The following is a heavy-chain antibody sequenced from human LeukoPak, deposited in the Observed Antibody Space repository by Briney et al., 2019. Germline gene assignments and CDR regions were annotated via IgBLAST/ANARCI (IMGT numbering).Heavy chain of an antibody. D-gene: IGHD6-19*01. CDR1: GFTFDDYA. Sequence: GGSLRLPCAASGFTFDDYAMHWVRQAPGRGLEWVSGISWNSGSIGYADSVKGRFTISRDNAKNSLYLQMNSLRAEDTALYYCANSIAVAGTLAHFQHWGQGTLVTVSS. J-gene: IGHJ1*01. CDR3: ANSIAVAGTLAHFQH. CDR2: ISWNSGSI. V-gene: IGHV3-9*01.